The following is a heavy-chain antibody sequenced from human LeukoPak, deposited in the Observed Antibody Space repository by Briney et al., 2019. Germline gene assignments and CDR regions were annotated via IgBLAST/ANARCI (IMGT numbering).Heavy chain of an antibody. CDR3: ARGITIFGVVITYYMDV. Sequence: PSETLSLTCTVSGGSISSYYWSWIRQPPGKGLEWIGYIYYSGSTNYNPSLKSRVTISVDTSKDQFSLKLSSVTAADTAVYYCARGITIFGVVITYYMDVWGKGTTVTVSS. CDR2: IYYSGST. CDR1: GGSISSYY. D-gene: IGHD3-3*01. J-gene: IGHJ6*03. V-gene: IGHV4-59*01.